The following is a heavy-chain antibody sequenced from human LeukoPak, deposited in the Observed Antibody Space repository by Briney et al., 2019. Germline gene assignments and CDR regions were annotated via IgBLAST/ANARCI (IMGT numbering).Heavy chain of an antibody. CDR3: ARGYYGSGSDRFDP. CDR2: IYYSGST. J-gene: IGHJ5*02. V-gene: IGHV4-59*01. D-gene: IGHD3-10*01. Sequence: PSETLSLTCTVSGGSISSYYWSWIRQPPGKGLEWIGYIYYSGSTNYNPSLKSRVTISVDTSKNQFSLKLSSVTAADTAVYYCARGYYGSGSDRFDPWGQGPLVTVSS. CDR1: GGSISSYY.